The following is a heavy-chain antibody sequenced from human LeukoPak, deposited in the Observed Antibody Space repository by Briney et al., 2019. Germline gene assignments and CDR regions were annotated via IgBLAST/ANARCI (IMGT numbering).Heavy chain of an antibody. J-gene: IGHJ3*02. CDR2: ISGSSNTI. D-gene: IGHD2-21*02. Sequence: GGSLRLSYAASGFTFNTYSMNWVRQAPGKGLEWLSYISGSSNTISYADSVKGRFTISRENAKNSLYLQMNSLRDEDTAVYYCARDRDYAFDIWGQGTTVTVSS. CDR3: ARDRDYAFDI. CDR1: GFTFNTYS. V-gene: IGHV3-48*02.